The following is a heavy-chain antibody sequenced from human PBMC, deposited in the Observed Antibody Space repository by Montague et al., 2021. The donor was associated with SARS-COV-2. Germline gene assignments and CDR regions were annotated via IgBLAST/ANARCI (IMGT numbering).Heavy chain of an antibody. CDR3: VRSVGRRGTLDSSGGSKYPFDY. V-gene: IGHV4-34*01. Sequence: SETLSLTCAVYGESFSDYIWNWIRQPPGKGLEWIGEINHRGLTKYNPSLNSRVTLSVDTPRNQFSLKLNSVAAADTAMYYCVRSVGRRGTLDSSGGSKYPFDYWGQGTLVTVSS. CDR1: GESFSDYI. CDR2: INHRGLT. D-gene: IGHD6-19*01. J-gene: IGHJ4*02.